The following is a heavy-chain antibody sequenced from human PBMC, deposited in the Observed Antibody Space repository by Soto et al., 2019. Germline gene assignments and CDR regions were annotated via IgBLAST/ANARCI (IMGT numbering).Heavy chain of an antibody. CDR3: ARLTMVIRDSDHFGVDV. D-gene: IGHD4-17*01. CDR2: ISHSGTT. Sequence: SETLSLTCLVSGFPISSTYSWGWIRQPPGKGLEWIGSISHSGTTSYSPSLTSRVSISVDTSKNQVSLKLTSVTAADTAVYFCARLTMVIRDSDHFGVDVWGHGTTVTVSS. CDR1: GFPISSTYS. V-gene: IGHV4-38-2*01. J-gene: IGHJ6*02.